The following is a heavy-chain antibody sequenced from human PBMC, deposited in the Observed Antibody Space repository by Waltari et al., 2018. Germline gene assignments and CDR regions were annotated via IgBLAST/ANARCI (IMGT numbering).Heavy chain of an antibody. CDR2: IKQDGSEK. CDR3: ARDNWNYYYYMDV. D-gene: IGHD1-20*01. CDR1: GFTFSSYW. V-gene: IGHV3-7*01. Sequence: EVQLVESGGGLVQPGGSLRLSCAASGFTFSSYWMSWVRQAPGKGLEWVANIKQDGSEKYYVDSVKGRFTISRDNAKNSLYLQMNSLRAEDTAVYYCARDNWNYYYYMDVWGNGTTVTVSS. J-gene: IGHJ6*03.